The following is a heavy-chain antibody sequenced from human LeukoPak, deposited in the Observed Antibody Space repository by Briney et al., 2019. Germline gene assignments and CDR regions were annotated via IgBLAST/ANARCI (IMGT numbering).Heavy chain of an antibody. CDR2: ISINSSTI. CDR3: ATLGYCSSTICHDY. D-gene: IGHD2-2*01. CDR1: GITFSRKS. V-gene: IGHV3-48*01. Sequence: PGGSLRLSCAASGITFSRKSMNWVRQAPGKGLEWVSYISINSSTIYYADSVKGRFTISRGNAKSSLYLQMNSLRGDDTAVYYCATLGYCSSTICHDYWGQGTLVTVSS. J-gene: IGHJ4*02.